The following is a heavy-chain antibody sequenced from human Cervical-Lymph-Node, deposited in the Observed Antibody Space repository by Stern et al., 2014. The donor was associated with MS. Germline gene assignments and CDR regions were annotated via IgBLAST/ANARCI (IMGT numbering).Heavy chain of an antibody. CDR2: LYSGGST. J-gene: IGHJ3*02. V-gene: IGHV3-53*04. Sequence: EVQLVESGGGLVQPGGSLRLSCAASGFTVSSNYMSWVRPAPGKGLEWVSVLYSGGSTYYADSVKGRFTISRHNSKNTLYLQMNSLRAEDTAVYYCARAFLDSSGGPYAFDIWGQGTMVTVSS. CDR3: ARAFLDSSGGPYAFDI. D-gene: IGHD3-22*01. CDR1: GFTVSSNY.